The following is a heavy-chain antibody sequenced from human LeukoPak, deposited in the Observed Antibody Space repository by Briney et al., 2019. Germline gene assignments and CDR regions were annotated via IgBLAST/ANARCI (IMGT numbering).Heavy chain of an antibody. D-gene: IGHD1-26*01. Sequence: GGSLRLSCAASGFTFSDYSVNWVRQAPGRGLEWISYIGLGSGFVSYADSVKGRFTITSDTARNSLYLQMSSLRAEDTAVYFCARDHKWAFDYRGQGILVTVSS. V-gene: IGHV3-21*05. CDR1: GFTFSDYS. J-gene: IGHJ4*02. CDR2: IGLGSGFV. CDR3: ARDHKWAFDY.